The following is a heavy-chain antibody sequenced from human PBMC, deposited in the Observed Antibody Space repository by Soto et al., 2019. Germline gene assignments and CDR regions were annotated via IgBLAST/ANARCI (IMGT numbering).Heavy chain of an antibody. J-gene: IGHJ4*02. V-gene: IGHV3-23*01. Sequence: EVQLLESGGGLVQPGGSLRLSCAASGFTFSSYAMSWVRQAPGKGLEWVSAISGSGGSTYYADSVKGRFTISRDNSKNTLYLQMNSLRAEDTAVYYCAKVAFLEWLLYGGFGYWGQGTLVTVSS. CDR3: AKVAFLEWLLYGGFGY. CDR1: GFTFSSYA. D-gene: IGHD3-3*02. CDR2: ISGSGGST.